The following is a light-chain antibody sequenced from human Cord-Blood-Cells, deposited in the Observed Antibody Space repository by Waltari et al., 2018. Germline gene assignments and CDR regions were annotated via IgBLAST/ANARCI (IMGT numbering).Light chain of an antibody. V-gene: IGLV2-14*01. CDR2: EVS. CDR1: SSDVGGYNY. Sequence: QSALTQPASVSGSPGQSITISCTGTSSDVGGYNYVSWYQQHPGKAPKLMIYEVSNRPSGVSNRFSGSKAGNTASRTISGLQAEDEAYYYCSSYTSSSTLVFGTGTKVTVL. CDR3: SSYTSSSTLV. J-gene: IGLJ1*01.